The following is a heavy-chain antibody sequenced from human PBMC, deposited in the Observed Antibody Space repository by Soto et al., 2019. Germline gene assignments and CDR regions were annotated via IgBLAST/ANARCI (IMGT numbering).Heavy chain of an antibody. Sequence: QVQLVESGGGVVQPGRSLRLSCAASGFTFSSYAMHWVRQAPGKWLEWVAVISYDGSNKYYADSVKVRFTISRDNSKNTLYLQMNSLRAEDTAVYYCARDRPRIAAAGTFDYCGQGTLVTVSS. J-gene: IGHJ4*02. V-gene: IGHV3-30-3*01. CDR2: ISYDGSNK. CDR3: ARDRPRIAAAGTFDY. CDR1: GFTFSSYA. D-gene: IGHD6-13*01.